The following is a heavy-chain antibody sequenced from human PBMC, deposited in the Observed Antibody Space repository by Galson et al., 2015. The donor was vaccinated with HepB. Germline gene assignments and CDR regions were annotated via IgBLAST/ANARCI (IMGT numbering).Heavy chain of an antibody. CDR2: IIPIFGTA. CDR1: GGTFSSYA. CDR3: ASEGFSFGYSFG. J-gene: IGHJ4*02. Sequence: SVKASCKASGGTFSSYAISWVRQAPGQGLEWMGGIIPIFGTANYAQKFQGRVTITADESTSTAYMELSSLRSEDTAVYYCASEGFSFGYSFGWGQGTLVTVSS. V-gene: IGHV1-69*13. D-gene: IGHD5-18*01.